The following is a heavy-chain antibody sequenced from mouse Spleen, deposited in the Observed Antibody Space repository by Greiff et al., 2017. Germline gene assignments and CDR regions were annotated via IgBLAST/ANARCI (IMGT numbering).Heavy chain of an antibody. CDR2: ISSGSSTI. Sequence: EVKLVESGGGLVKPGGSLKLSCAASGFTFSDYGMHWVRQAPEKGLEWVAYISSGSSTIYYADTVKGRFTISRDNAKNTLFLQMTSLRSEDTAMYYCARLCDGYFDYWGQGTTLTVSS. J-gene: IGHJ2*01. V-gene: IGHV5-17*01. CDR1: GFTFSDYG. D-gene: IGHD2-3*01. CDR3: ARLCDGYFDY.